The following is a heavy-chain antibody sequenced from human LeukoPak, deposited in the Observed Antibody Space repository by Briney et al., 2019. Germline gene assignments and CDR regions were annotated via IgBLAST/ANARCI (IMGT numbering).Heavy chain of an antibody. CDR2: ISSRSTT. CDR1: GFIFSHYG. V-gene: IGHV3-23*01. J-gene: IGHJ4*02. CDR3: SKDGNWARFED. Sequence: GGSLRLSCAPSGFIFSHYGMNCVRQAPGRGLECVSGISSRSTTYYADCVKGRFTIPRSNSKNIVGLQIKSPAAEDTARILCSKDGNWARFEDWGQGTLVTVSS. D-gene: IGHD7-27*01.